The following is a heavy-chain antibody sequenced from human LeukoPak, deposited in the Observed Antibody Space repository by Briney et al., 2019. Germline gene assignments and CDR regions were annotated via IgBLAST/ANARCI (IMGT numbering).Heavy chain of an antibody. D-gene: IGHD2-2*01. Sequence: SETLSLTCTVSGGSISSGGYYWSWIRQHPGKGLEWIGYIYYSGSTYYNPSLKSRVTISVDTSKNQFSLKLSSVTAADTAVYYCARLVPAAARYNWFDPWGQGTLVTVSS. CDR2: IYYSGST. CDR1: GGSISSGGYY. CDR3: ARLVPAAARYNWFDP. J-gene: IGHJ5*02. V-gene: IGHV4-31*03.